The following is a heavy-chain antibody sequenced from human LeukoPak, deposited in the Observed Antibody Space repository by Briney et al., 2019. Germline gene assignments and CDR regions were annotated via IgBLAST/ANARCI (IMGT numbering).Heavy chain of an antibody. CDR1: GGSISSSSYY. D-gene: IGHD1-26*01. Sequence: SETLSLTCTVSGGSISSSSYYWGWIRQPPGKGLEWIGSIYYSGITYYNPSLKSRVTISVDTSRNQFSLKLISVTAADTAVYYCARRGGSYYYYGMDVWGQGTTVTVSS. V-gene: IGHV4-39*01. CDR2: IYYSGIT. CDR3: ARRGGSYYYYGMDV. J-gene: IGHJ6*02.